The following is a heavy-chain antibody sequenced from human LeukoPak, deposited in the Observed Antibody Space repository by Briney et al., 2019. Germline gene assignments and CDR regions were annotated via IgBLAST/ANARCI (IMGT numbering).Heavy chain of an antibody. CDR1: GFTFSSYA. Sequence: GGSLRLSCAASGFTFSSYAMSWVRQAPGKGLEWVSAISGSGGSTYYADSVKGRFTISRDNSRNTLYLQMNSLRAEDTAVYYCAKDLVAGDRFDYWGQGTLVTVSS. V-gene: IGHV3-23*01. CDR2: ISGSGGST. J-gene: IGHJ4*02. CDR3: AKDLVAGDRFDY. D-gene: IGHD2-15*01.